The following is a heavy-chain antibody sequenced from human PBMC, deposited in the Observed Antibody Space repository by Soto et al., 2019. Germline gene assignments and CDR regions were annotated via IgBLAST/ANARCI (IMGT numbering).Heavy chain of an antibody. CDR3: AHRVVGPGPLTRAFDF. CDR2: IYWDGDK. V-gene: IGHV2-5*02. Sequence: QITLKESGPTLVQPTQTLTLTCTFSGFSLSTSGVGVGWIRQPPGKALEWLALIYWDGDKRYTPSLKSRLFISKGTSKNQVVLTRTQVDPADTATYYCAHRVVGPGPLTRAFDFWGQGTMVTVSS. J-gene: IGHJ3*01. D-gene: IGHD2-15*01. CDR1: GFSLSTSGVG.